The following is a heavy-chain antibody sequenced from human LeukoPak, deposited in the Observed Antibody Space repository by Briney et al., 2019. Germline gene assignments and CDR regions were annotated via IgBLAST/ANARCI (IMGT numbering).Heavy chain of an antibody. V-gene: IGHV3-23*01. CDR3: AKETASYYGMDV. D-gene: IGHD5-18*01. CDR2: ISGSGGST. J-gene: IGHJ6*02. Sequence: GGSLRLSCAASGFTFSSYAMSWVRQAPGKGLEWVSAISGSGGSTYYADSVKGRFTISRDNSKNSLYLQMNSLRTEDTALYYCAKETASYYGMDVWGQGTTVTVSS. CDR1: GFTFSSYA.